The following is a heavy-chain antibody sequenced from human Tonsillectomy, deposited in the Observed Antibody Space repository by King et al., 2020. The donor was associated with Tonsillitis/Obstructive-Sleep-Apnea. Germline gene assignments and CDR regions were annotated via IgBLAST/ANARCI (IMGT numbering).Heavy chain of an antibody. CDR3: ARISPDYDILTGWGDNWFDP. Sequence: TLKESGPVLVKPTETLTLTCTVSGFSLSNARMGVSWIRQPPGKALEWLAHIFSNDEKSYNTSLKSRLTISKDTSKSQVDPTLTNMNPVETATYYCARISPDYDILTGWGDNWFDPWGQGTLVTVSS. J-gene: IGHJ5*02. CDR1: GFSLSNARMG. V-gene: IGHV2-26*01. CDR2: IFSNDEK. D-gene: IGHD3-9*01.